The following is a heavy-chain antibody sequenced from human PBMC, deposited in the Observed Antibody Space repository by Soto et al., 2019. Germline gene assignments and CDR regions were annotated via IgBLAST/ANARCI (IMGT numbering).Heavy chain of an antibody. Sequence: SVKVSCKASGGTFSSYAISWVRQAPGQGLEWMGGIIPIFGTANYAQKFQGRVTITADESTSTAYMELSSPRSEDTAVYYCARERDIVATKYYFDYWGQGTLVTVSS. CDR1: GGTFSSYA. J-gene: IGHJ4*02. D-gene: IGHD5-12*01. CDR2: IIPIFGTA. CDR3: ARERDIVATKYYFDY. V-gene: IGHV1-69*13.